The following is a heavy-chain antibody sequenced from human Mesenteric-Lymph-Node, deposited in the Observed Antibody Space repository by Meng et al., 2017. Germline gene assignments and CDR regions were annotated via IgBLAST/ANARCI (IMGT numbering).Heavy chain of an antibody. CDR3: AGGRSNSSTKRPFDY. D-gene: IGHD6-13*01. Sequence: ESLKISCAVYGWSFSGYYWSGIRPPPGKGLEWVGEINHSGSTNYNPSLKSRVTISVDTSKNQSSLKLSSVTAADTAVYYCAGGRSNSSTKRPFDYWGQGTLVTVSS. J-gene: IGHJ4*02. V-gene: IGHV4-34*01. CDR2: INHSGST. CDR1: GWSFSGYY.